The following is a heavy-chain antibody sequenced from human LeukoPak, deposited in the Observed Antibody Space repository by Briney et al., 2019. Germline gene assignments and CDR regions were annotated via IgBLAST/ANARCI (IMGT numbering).Heavy chain of an antibody. CDR2: ISGSGGST. D-gene: IGHD6-13*01. CDR3: AKVSFWSQELSRRSSSWQKIYFDY. J-gene: IGHJ4*02. CDR1: GFTFSSYA. V-gene: IGHV3-23*01. Sequence: PGGSLRLSCAASGFTFSSYAMSWVRQAPGKGLEWVSAISGSGGSTYYADSVKGRFTNSRDNSKNTLYLQMNSLRAEDTAVYYCAKVSFWSQELSRRSSSWQKIYFDYWGQGTLVTVSS.